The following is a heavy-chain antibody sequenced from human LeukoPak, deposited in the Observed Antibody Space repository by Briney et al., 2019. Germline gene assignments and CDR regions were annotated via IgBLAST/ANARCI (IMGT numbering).Heavy chain of an antibody. Sequence: SETLSLTCAVYGGSFSGYYWSWIRQPPGKGLEWIGEINHSGSTNYNPSLKSRVTISVDTSKNQFSLKLSSVTAADTAVYYCARGKVRKGLWFGELSRYFDYWGQGTLVTVSS. V-gene: IGHV4-34*01. CDR3: ARGKVRKGLWFGELSRYFDY. CDR1: GGSFSGYY. CDR2: INHSGST. J-gene: IGHJ4*02. D-gene: IGHD3-10*01.